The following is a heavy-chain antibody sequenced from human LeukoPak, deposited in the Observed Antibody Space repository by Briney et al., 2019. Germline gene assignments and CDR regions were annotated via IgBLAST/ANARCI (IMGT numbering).Heavy chain of an antibody. Sequence: SVKVSCKASGGTCSSYTISWVRQAPGQGLEWMGRIIPILGIANYAQKFQGRVTITADKSTSTAYMELSSLRSEDTAVYYCARELGCSSTSCKPWGQGTLVTVSS. CDR3: ARELGCSSTSCKP. CDR1: GGTCSSYT. D-gene: IGHD2-2*01. J-gene: IGHJ5*02. V-gene: IGHV1-69*04. CDR2: IIPILGIA.